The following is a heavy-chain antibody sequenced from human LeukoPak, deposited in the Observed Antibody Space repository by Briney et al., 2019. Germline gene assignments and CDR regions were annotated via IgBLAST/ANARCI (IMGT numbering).Heavy chain of an antibody. CDR2: IYSGGST. Sequence: GGSLRLSCAASGFTVSSNYMSWVRQAPGKGLEWVSVIYSGGSTYYADSVKGRFTNSRDNSKNTLYLQMNSLRAEDTAVYYCARSLVVIFAFDIWGQGTMVTVSS. J-gene: IGHJ3*02. D-gene: IGHD3-22*01. CDR3: ARSLVVIFAFDI. V-gene: IGHV3-53*01. CDR1: GFTVSSNY.